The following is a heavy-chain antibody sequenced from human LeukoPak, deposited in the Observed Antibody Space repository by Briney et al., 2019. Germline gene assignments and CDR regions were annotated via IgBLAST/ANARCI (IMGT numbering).Heavy chain of an antibody. CDR2: ISYGGST. CDR3: ARQALWFFDH. CDR1: GGSISSNSNY. J-gene: IGHJ4*02. D-gene: IGHD2-21*01. Sequence: PSETLSLTCTVSGGSISSNSNYWAWIRQPPGRGLEWIGSISYGGSTYYSPSLESRVTISVDTSKNQFSLRLSAVTAADTAVYYCARQALWFFDHWGQGTLVTVSS. V-gene: IGHV4-39*01.